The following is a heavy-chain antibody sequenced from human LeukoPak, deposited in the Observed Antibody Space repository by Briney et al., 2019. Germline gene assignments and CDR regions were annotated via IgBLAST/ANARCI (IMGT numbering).Heavy chain of an antibody. Sequence: SETLSLTCTVSGGSISSYYWSWFRQPAGKGLKWIGRIYTRGSTNYNPSLKSRVTISVDTSKNQFSLKLSSVTAADTAVYYCASGPPRTPSIAAAGTDPWGAFDIWGQGTMVTVSS. CDR1: GGSISSYY. V-gene: IGHV4-4*07. J-gene: IGHJ3*02. CDR2: IYTRGST. CDR3: ASGPPRTPSIAAAGTDPWGAFDI. D-gene: IGHD6-13*01.